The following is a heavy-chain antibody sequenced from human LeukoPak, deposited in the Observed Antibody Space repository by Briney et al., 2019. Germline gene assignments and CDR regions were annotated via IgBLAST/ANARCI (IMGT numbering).Heavy chain of an antibody. V-gene: IGHV4-4*07. CDR1: GDSISGYY. J-gene: IGHJ2*01. Sequence: PSETLSLTCSVSGDSISGYYWSWIRQPPAGKGLEWIGRFYTSEITNYNPSLKSRVTMSVDTSKNQFSLKLSSVTAADTALYYCARHRGDWYIDLWGRGTLLTVSS. CDR3: ARHRGDWYIDL. CDR2: FYTSEIT.